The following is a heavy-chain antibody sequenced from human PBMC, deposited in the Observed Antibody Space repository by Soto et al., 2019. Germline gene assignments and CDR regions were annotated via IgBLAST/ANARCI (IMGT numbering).Heavy chain of an antibody. D-gene: IGHD3-3*01. Sequence: SVKVSCKASGGTFSSYTISWVRQAPGQGLEWMGRIIPILGIANYAQKFQGRVTITADKSTSTAYMELSSLRSEDTAVYYCARGLGDYDFWSGYYMDYGMDVWG. CDR2: IIPILGIA. V-gene: IGHV1-69*02. J-gene: IGHJ6*02. CDR3: ARGLGDYDFWSGYYMDYGMDV. CDR1: GGTFSSYT.